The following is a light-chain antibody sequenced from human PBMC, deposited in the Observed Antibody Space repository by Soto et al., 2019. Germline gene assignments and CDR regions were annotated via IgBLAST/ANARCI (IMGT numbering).Light chain of an antibody. CDR1: QDISNS. CDR2: DAY. V-gene: IGKV1-33*01. J-gene: IGKJ3*01. Sequence: DVKMTQSPSSLSASVGDRVTISCQTSQDISNSLNWYQQKPGKAPELLIYDAYNLETGVPARFSGSGTGTDFTLTISSLQPEDIATYYCQHYNNLPPTFGPGTNVDIK. CDR3: QHYNNLPPT.